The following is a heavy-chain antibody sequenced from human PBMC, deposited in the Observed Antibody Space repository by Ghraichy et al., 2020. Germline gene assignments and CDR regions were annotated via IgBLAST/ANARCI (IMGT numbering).Heavy chain of an antibody. J-gene: IGHJ4*02. Sequence: SETLSLTCTVSGDSITTYYWNWIRQPAGKGLEWIGRTHISGNTNYNPSLKSRVTMSLDRSKNELSLRLSSVTAADTAVYYCARSCYYYQSNTYRDYWGQGTLVTVSS. CDR2: THISGNT. CDR3: ARSCYYYQSNTYRDY. V-gene: IGHV4-4*07. D-gene: IGHD3-16*01. CDR1: GDSITTYY.